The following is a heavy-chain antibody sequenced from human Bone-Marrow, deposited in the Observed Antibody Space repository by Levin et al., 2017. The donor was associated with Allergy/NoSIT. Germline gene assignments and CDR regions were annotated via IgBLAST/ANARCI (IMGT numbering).Heavy chain of an antibody. J-gene: IGHJ3*02. V-gene: IGHV3-30*18. D-gene: IGHD3-10*01. CDR1: GFTFSSYG. CDR2: ISYDGSNK. Sequence: LSLTCAASGFTFSSYGMHWVRQAPGKGLEWVAVISYDGSNKYYADSVKGRFTISRDNSKNTLYLQMNSLRAEDTAVYYCANPHVTSTYYYGSGSPDAFDIWGQGTMVTVSS. CDR3: ANPHVTSTYYYGSGSPDAFDI.